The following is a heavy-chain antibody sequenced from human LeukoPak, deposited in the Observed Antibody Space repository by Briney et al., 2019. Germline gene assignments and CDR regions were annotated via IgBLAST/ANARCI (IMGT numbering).Heavy chain of an antibody. Sequence: WETLSLTCAVSGFALSDYWWRWIRQSPGKGLEWMGEIFHSGYTNYNPSLKSPVTISVDTSKSQFSLNLRSVTAADTAVYYCVGGHGYTWGNPDYWGQGTQVTVAS. V-gene: IGHV4-34*01. CDR3: VGGHGYTWGNPDY. CDR1: GFALSDYW. D-gene: IGHD3-16*01. CDR2: IFHSGYT. J-gene: IGHJ4*02.